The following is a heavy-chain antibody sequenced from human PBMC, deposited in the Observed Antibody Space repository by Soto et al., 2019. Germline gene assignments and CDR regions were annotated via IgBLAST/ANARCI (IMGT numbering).Heavy chain of an antibody. Sequence: GASVKVSCKASGYTFTSYDINWVRQATGQGLEWMGWMNPNSGNTGYAQKFQGRVTMTRNTSISTAYMELSSLRSEDTAVYYCARGPKTYDYGSGYNWFDPWGQGTLVTVSS. J-gene: IGHJ5*02. CDR2: MNPNSGNT. CDR3: ARGPKTYDYGSGYNWFDP. CDR1: GYTFTSYD. V-gene: IGHV1-8*01. D-gene: IGHD3-10*01.